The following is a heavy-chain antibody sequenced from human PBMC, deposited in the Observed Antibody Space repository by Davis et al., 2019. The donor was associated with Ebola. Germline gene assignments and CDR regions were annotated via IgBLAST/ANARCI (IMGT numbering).Heavy chain of an antibody. J-gene: IGHJ4*02. CDR3: ARGADGYRLYDY. CDR2: TYYRSKWYN. D-gene: IGHD5-24*01. CDR1: GDSVSTNTAA. Sequence: HSQTLSLTCAISGDSVSTNTAAWNWIRQSPSRGLEWLGRTYYRSKWYNDYAVSVKSRIIINPDTSKNQFSLHLNSVTPEDTAVYYCARGADGYRLYDYWGQGTLVTVSS. V-gene: IGHV6-1*01.